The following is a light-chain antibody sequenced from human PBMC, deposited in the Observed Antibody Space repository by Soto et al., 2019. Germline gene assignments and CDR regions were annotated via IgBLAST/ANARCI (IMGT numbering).Light chain of an antibody. Sequence: IQMTQCPSSRSPSLGDRVTITCRASQSISRYLNWYQLKQGKAPKLLIYAASNLQSGVPSWFSGSGSGTDFTITISSLQKEDCATYYCQLSYSTPITFGQGTRLEIK. CDR2: AAS. V-gene: IGKV1-39*01. CDR1: QSISRY. J-gene: IGKJ5*01. CDR3: QLSYSTPIT.